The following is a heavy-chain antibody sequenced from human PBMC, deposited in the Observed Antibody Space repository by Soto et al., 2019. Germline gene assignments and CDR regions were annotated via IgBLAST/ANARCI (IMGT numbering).Heavy chain of an antibody. J-gene: IGHJ4*02. Sequence: ASVKVSCKASGYTFTSYGISWVRQAPGQGLEWMGWISAYNGNTNYAQKLQGRVTMTTDTSTSTAYMELRSLRSDDTAVYCCAKLRGIYLYFDYWGQGAQVTVSS. CDR3: AKLRGIYLYFDY. CDR1: GYTFTSYG. CDR2: ISAYNGNT. D-gene: IGHD4-17*01. V-gene: IGHV1-18*01.